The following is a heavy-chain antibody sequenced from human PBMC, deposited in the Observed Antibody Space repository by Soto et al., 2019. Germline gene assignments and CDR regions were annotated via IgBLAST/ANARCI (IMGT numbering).Heavy chain of an antibody. V-gene: IGHV1-46*01. CDR3: ARAEESCSPFDY. CDR2: INPSGGST. Sequence: QVQLVQSGAEVKKPGASVKVSCTASGYTFTSYYMHWVRQAPGQGLEWMGIINPSGGSTSYAQKFKGRVTMTSDTSTSTVDMELSSLRSEDTAVYYCARAEESCSPFDYWGKGTLVTVSS. CDR1: GYTFTSYY. D-gene: IGHD2-21*01. J-gene: IGHJ4*02.